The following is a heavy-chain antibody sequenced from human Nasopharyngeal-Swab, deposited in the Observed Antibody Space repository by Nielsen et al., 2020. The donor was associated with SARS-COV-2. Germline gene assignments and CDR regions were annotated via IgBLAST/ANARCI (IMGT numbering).Heavy chain of an antibody. CDR3: ARRGRIAVAGFFDY. Sequence: WIRQPPGKGLEWTGSIYYSGSTYYNPSLKSRVTISVDTSKNQFSLKLSSVTAADTAVYYCARRGRIAVAGFFDYWGQGTLVTVSS. D-gene: IGHD6-19*01. CDR2: IYYSGST. J-gene: IGHJ4*02. V-gene: IGHV4-39*01.